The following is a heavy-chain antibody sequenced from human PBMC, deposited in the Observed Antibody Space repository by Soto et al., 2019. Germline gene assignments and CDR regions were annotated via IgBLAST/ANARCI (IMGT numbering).Heavy chain of an antibody. J-gene: IGHJ5*02. CDR1: GFSVSSNGEA. D-gene: IGHD3-10*01. V-gene: IGHV2-5*02. Sequence: QITLKESGPTLVKPTQTLTVTCTCSGFSVSSNGEAMGWIRQPPGQALEWLALIFWVDDKRYSPPLRSGLTSTKDTAKNQLVLTMTNMDPVDTATNYCANFPLGKGAGTSWVDPWGQGTLVTVSS. CDR2: IFWVDDK. CDR3: ANFPLGKGAGTSWVDP.